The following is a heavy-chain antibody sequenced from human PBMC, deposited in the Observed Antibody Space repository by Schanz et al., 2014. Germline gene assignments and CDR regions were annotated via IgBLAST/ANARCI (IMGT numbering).Heavy chain of an antibody. CDR2: ISPSSGGT. D-gene: IGHD3-3*01. V-gene: IGHV1-2*06. CDR1: GYTFTNHY. CDR3: ARESVSRTRLFDP. Sequence: QVQLVQSGAEVKKPGASVKVSCKASGYTFTNHYLHWVRQAPGQGLEWMGRISPSSGGTNYAQNFQGRVTMTKDTSINTVYMELSTLPSDDTAVYYCARESVSRTRLFDPWGQGTLVTVSS. J-gene: IGHJ5*02.